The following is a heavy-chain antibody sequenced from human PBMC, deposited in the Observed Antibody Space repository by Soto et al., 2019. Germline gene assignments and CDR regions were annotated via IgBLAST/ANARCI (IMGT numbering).Heavy chain of an antibody. J-gene: IGHJ6*02. CDR3: AASCVACGGCNYYGMDV. CDR2: IYYIGTT. Sequence: QVQLQESGPGLVKPSQTLSLTCTVSGGSISSGGYYWYWIRQHPGKGLEWIGFIYYIGTTYYNPSLNSRVTISVDTSKNQFSLKLSSVTAADTAVYYCAASCVACGGCNYYGMDVWGQGTTVTVSS. CDR1: GGSISSGGYY. D-gene: IGHD2-21*01. V-gene: IGHV4-31*03.